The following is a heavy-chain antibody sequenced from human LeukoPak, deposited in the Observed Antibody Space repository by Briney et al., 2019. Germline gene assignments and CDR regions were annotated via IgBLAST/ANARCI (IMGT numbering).Heavy chain of an antibody. J-gene: IGHJ4*02. Sequence: PAASVTVSCTASGYTFTSYGISWVRQAPGQGLEWMGWISAYNGNANYAQKLQGRVTMTTDTSTSTAYMELRSLRSDDTAVYYCARVVFDSITMIVVVLPDNWGQGTLVTVSS. V-gene: IGHV1-18*01. CDR2: ISAYNGNA. CDR3: ARVVFDSITMIVVVLPDN. CDR1: GYTFTSYG. D-gene: IGHD3-22*01.